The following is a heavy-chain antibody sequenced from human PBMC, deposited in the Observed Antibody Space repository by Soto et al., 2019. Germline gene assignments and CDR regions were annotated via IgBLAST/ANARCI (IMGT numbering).Heavy chain of an antibody. D-gene: IGHD2-15*01. Sequence: ASVKVSCKASGYTFTSYGISWVRQAPGQGLEWMGWISAYNGNTNYAQKLQGRVTMTTDTSTSTAYMELRSLRSDDTAVYYCASTPTLGYCSGGSCPNWFDPWGQGTLVTVSS. J-gene: IGHJ5*02. CDR3: ASTPTLGYCSGGSCPNWFDP. CDR2: ISAYNGNT. CDR1: GYTFTSYG. V-gene: IGHV1-18*01.